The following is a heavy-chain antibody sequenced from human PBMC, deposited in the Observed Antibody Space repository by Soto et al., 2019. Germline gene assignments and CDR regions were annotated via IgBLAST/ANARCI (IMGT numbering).Heavy chain of an antibody. V-gene: IGHV4-30-4*01. CDR1: GGSISSDDYY. Sequence: SETLSLTXTVSGGSISSDDYYWSWIRQPPGKGLEWIGYIYYGGSTYYNPSLKSRLTISEDTSKNQFSLKLSSVTAADTAVYYCARDDFYSYDSWGQGTLVTVSS. J-gene: IGHJ4*02. CDR2: IYYGGST. D-gene: IGHD4-4*01. CDR3: ARDDFYSYDS.